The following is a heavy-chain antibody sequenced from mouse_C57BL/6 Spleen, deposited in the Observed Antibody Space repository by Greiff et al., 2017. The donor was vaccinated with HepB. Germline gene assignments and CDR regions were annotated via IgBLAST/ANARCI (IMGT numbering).Heavy chain of an antibody. V-gene: IGHV5-17*01. Sequence: EVMLVESGGGLVKPGGSLKLSCAASGFTFSDYGMHWVRQAPEKGLEWVAYISSGSSTINYAETVKGRFTISRDNAKNTLFLQMTRLRSEDTAMYYCAITNWDGGYFDVWGTGTTVTVSS. D-gene: IGHD4-1*01. CDR3: AITNWDGGYFDV. CDR2: ISSGSSTI. CDR1: GFTFSDYG. J-gene: IGHJ1*03.